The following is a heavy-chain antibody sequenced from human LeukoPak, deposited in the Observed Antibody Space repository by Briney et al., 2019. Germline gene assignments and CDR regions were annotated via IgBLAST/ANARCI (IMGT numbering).Heavy chain of an antibody. Sequence: GGSLRLSCAASGFTFSSCGMHWVRQAPGKGLEWVAVISYDGSNKYYADSVKGRFTISRDNSKNTLYLQMNSLRAEDTAVYYCAKDHDSSGYFDYWGQGTLVTVSS. V-gene: IGHV3-30*18. CDR1: GFTFSSCG. D-gene: IGHD3-22*01. CDR2: ISYDGSNK. CDR3: AKDHDSSGYFDY. J-gene: IGHJ4*02.